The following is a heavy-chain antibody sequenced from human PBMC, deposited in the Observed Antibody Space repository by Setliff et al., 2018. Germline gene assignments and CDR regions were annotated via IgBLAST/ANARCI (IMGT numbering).Heavy chain of an antibody. CDR1: GFTFSNYY. J-gene: IGHJ4*02. CDR3: AKDRRPTIAVAGTLLNGYFDY. CDR2: ISSSGSTI. D-gene: IGHD6-19*01. Sequence: PGGSLRLSCAASGFTFSNYYMTWIRQAPGKGLEWVSYISSSGSTIYYADSVKGRFTISRDNAKNSLYLQMNSLRAEDTAVYYCAKDRRPTIAVAGTLLNGYFDYWGQGTLVTVSS. V-gene: IGHV3-11*01.